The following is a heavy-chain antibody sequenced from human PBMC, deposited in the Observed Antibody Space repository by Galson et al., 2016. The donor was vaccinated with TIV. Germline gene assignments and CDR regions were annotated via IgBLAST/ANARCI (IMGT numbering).Heavy chain of an antibody. CDR3: ARVPTKTFDFWSGFDNSFCMDV. Sequence: SVKVSCKASGYTLSSYSISWVRQAPGQGLEWMGWISGYNGNKNYAQRFQERVTRTTDTSTNTAYMELRSLRSDDTAVYYCARVPTKTFDFWSGFDNSFCMDVWGKGTTVTVSS. V-gene: IGHV1-18*01. D-gene: IGHD3-3*01. CDR1: GYTLSSYS. J-gene: IGHJ6*04. CDR2: ISGYNGNK.